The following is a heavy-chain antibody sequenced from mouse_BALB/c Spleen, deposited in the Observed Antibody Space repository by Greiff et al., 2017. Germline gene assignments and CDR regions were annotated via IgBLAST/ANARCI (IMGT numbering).Heavy chain of an antibody. Sequence: EVQLVESGGGLVQPGGSRKLSCAASGFTFSSFGMHWVRQAPEKGLEWVAYISSGSSTIYYADTVKGRFTISRDNPKNTLFLQMTSLRSEDTAMYYCARSDRYDHYYAMDYWGQGTSVTVSS. CDR2: ISSGSSTI. J-gene: IGHJ4*01. CDR1: GFTFSSFG. D-gene: IGHD2-14*01. CDR3: ARSDRYDHYYAMDY. V-gene: IGHV5-17*02.